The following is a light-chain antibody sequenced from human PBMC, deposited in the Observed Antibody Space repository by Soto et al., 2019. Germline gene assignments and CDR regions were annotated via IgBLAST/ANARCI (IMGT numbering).Light chain of an antibody. V-gene: IGLV1-44*01. CDR2: SKN. Sequence: QSVLTQPPSASGTPGQRVTISCSGSSSNIGSNTVNWYQQLPGTAPKLLIYSKNQRPSGVPDRFSGSKSGTSASLAISGLQSEDEADYYCAAWDDSLNVYVVFGGGTKVTVL. CDR1: SSNIGSNT. J-gene: IGLJ2*01. CDR3: AAWDDSLNVYVV.